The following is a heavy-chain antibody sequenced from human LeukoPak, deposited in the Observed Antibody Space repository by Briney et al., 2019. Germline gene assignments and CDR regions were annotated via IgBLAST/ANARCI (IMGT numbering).Heavy chain of an antibody. D-gene: IGHD2-21*02. Sequence: AGGSLRLSCAASGFTSSDYAMNWVRQAPGKGLEWVAVISYDGSDKYYADSVKGRFTISRDNSKNTLYLQMNSLRAEDTAMYYCARFYCGGDCYFYFDYWGQGTLVTVSS. CDR3: ARFYCGGDCYFYFDY. J-gene: IGHJ4*02. CDR1: GFTSSDYA. CDR2: ISYDGSDK. V-gene: IGHV3-30*04.